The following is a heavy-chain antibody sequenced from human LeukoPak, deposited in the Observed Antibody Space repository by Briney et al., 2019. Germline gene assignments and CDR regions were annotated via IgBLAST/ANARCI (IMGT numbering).Heavy chain of an antibody. CDR2: IYYSGST. Sequence: SETLSLTCTVSGGSINTYYWSWLRQPPGKGLEWIGYIYYSGSTTYNPSLKSRVTISVDPSKNQFSLKLSSVTAADTAVYYCARLPGGTAMVDCWGQGTLVTVSS. V-gene: IGHV4-59*01. CDR1: GGSINTYY. D-gene: IGHD5-18*01. CDR3: ARLPGGTAMVDC. J-gene: IGHJ4*02.